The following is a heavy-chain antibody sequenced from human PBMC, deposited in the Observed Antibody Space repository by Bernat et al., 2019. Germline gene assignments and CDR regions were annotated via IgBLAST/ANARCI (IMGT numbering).Heavy chain of an antibody. CDR2: IIPIFGTA. CDR3: AGDEGSGLYYFDY. Sequence: QVQLVQSGSEVKNPGSSAKFSCKASGGPFSSYAISWVRQAPGQGLEWMGGIIPIFGTANYAQKFQGRVTITADESTSTAYMELSSLRSEDTAVYYCAGDEGSGLYYFDYWGQGTLVAVS. J-gene: IGHJ4*02. V-gene: IGHV1-69*01. D-gene: IGHD3-10*01. CDR1: GGPFSSYA.